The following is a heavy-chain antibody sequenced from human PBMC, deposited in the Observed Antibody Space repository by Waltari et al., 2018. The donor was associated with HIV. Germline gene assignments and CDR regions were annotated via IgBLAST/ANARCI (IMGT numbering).Heavy chain of an antibody. J-gene: IGHJ6*02. CDR1: GYTFTSYA. CDR3: ARVLVYCSSTSCYAPSYYYYYGMDV. Sequence: QVQLVQSGAEVKKPGASVKVSCKASGYTFTSYAMHWVRQAPGQRLEWMGWINAGNGNTKYSQKFQGRVTITRDTSASTAYMELSSLRSEDTAVYYCARVLVYCSSTSCYAPSYYYYYGMDVWGQGTTVTVSS. V-gene: IGHV1-3*01. CDR2: INAGNGNT. D-gene: IGHD2-2*01.